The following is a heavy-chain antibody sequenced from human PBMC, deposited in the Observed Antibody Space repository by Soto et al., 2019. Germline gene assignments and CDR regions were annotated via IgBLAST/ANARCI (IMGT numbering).Heavy chain of an antibody. CDR2: ISSSSSTI. Sequence: EVQLVESGGGLVQPGGSLRLSCAASGFTFSSYSMNWVRQAPGKGLEWVSYISSSSSTIYYADSVKGRFTISRDNAKNSLYPQMNSLRDEDTAVYYCARDDYYDFWSGLPPGGMDVWGQGTTVTVSS. CDR3: ARDDYYDFWSGLPPGGMDV. CDR1: GFTFSSYS. J-gene: IGHJ6*02. V-gene: IGHV3-48*02. D-gene: IGHD3-3*01.